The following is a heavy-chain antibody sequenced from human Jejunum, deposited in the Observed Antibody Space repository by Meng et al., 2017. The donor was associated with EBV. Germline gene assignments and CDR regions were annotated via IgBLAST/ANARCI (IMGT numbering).Heavy chain of an antibody. CDR2: MHPGGST. D-gene: IGHD4-11*01. V-gene: IGHV4-4*02. CDR1: GYSTSSSHW. J-gene: IGHJ4*02. CDR3: AKSNDYSLNS. Sequence: QVQLQESGPRLVKPSGTLSLTCAVSGYSTSSSHWWSWVRQPPGKGLEWIGEMHPGGSTNYNPSLKSRVTISVDNSKNQFSLKLTSVTAADTAVYYCAKSNDYSLNSWGQGTLVTVSS.